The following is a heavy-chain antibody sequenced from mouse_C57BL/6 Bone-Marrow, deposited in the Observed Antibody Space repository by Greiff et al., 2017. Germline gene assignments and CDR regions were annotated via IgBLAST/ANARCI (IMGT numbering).Heavy chain of an antibody. CDR2: ISSGGSYT. CDR1: GFTFSSYG. CDR3: ARGGLRVAY. J-gene: IGHJ3*01. D-gene: IGHD2-4*01. Sequence: EVQLVESGGDLVKPGGSLKLSCAASGFTFSSYGMSWVRQTPDKRLEWVATISSGGSYTYYPDSVKGRFTISRDNAKNTLYLQMSSLKSEDTAMYYCARGGLRVAYWGQGTLVTVSA. V-gene: IGHV5-6*01.